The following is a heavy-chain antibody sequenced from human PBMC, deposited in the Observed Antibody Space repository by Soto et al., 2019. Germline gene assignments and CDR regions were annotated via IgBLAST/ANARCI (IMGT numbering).Heavy chain of an antibody. J-gene: IGHJ5*02. V-gene: IGHV4-31*02. D-gene: IGHD2-2*01. CDR2: IYYSGST. Sequence: SETLSLTCTVSGGSISSGCDYWSWIRQHPGKGLEWIGYIYYSGSTYYNPSLKSRVTISVDTSKNQFSLKLSSVTAADTAVYYCARGQVIYCSSTSCYLNWFDPWGQGTLVTVSS. CDR1: GGSISSGCDY. CDR3: ARGQVIYCSSTSCYLNWFDP.